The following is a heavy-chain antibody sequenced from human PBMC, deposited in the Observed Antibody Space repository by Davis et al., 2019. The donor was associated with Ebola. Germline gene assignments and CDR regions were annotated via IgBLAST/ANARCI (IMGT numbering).Heavy chain of an antibody. Sequence: GESLKISCAASGFTFSSYGMHWVRQAPGKGLEWVAVISYDGSNKYYADSVKGRFTISRDNSKNTLYLQMNSLRAEDTAVYYCAREDVVWDAFDIWGQGTMVTVSS. CDR2: ISYDGSNK. J-gene: IGHJ3*02. V-gene: IGHV3-30*03. CDR3: AREDVVWDAFDI. D-gene: IGHD2-8*02. CDR1: GFTFSSYG.